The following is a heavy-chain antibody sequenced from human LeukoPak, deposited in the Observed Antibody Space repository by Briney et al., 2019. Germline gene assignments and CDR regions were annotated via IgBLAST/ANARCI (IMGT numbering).Heavy chain of an antibody. CDR2: INPSGGST. Sequence: LGASVKVSCKASGYTFTSYYMHWVRQAPGQGLEWMGIINPSGGSTSYAQKFQGRVTMTGDMSTSTVYMELSSLRSEDTAVYYCAIYSSGYYFSFDYWGQGTLVTVSS. J-gene: IGHJ4*02. CDR1: GYTFTSYY. V-gene: IGHV1-46*01. CDR3: AIYSSGYYFSFDY. D-gene: IGHD3-22*01.